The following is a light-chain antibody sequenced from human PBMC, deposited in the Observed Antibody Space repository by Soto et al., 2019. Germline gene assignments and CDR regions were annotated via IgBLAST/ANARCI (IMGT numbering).Light chain of an antibody. CDR2: DAS. Sequence: VVLTQSPDTLSFSPGERATLSCRAIQSVSNNYLAWYQQKPGQAPRLLIYDASRRATGIPDRFSGSGSGTDFTLTISGLEPEDFAVYYCQQYDSSPPITFGQGTRLEIK. CDR3: QQYDSSPPIT. CDR1: QSVSNNY. V-gene: IGKV3-20*01. J-gene: IGKJ5*01.